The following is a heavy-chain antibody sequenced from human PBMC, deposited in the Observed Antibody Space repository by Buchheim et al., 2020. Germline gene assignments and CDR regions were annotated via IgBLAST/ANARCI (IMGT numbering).Heavy chain of an antibody. V-gene: IGHV3-48*01. D-gene: IGHD5-12*01. CDR2: ISSSSSTI. J-gene: IGHJ6*02. CDR1: GFTFSSYS. Sequence: EVQLVESGGGLVQPGGSLRLSCAASGFTFSSYSMNWVRQAPGKGLEWVSYISSSSSTIYYAESVKGRFTISRDNAKNSLYLQMNSLRAEDTAVYYCARMRGSGYARVYYYYYGMDVWGQGTT. CDR3: ARMRGSGYARVYYYYYGMDV.